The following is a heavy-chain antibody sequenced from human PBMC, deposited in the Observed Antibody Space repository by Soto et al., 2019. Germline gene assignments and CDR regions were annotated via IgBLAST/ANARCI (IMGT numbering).Heavy chain of an antibody. D-gene: IGHD3-10*01. CDR3: ARVYGSGSYIAFDI. J-gene: IGHJ3*02. CDR2: ISAFNGNT. V-gene: IGHV1-18*01. Sequence: QVQLVQSGAEVRKPGASVKVSCKASGYTFTHYGISWVRQAPGQGLAWMGSISAFNGNTKYVENFQDRVTMTTDTSTNTSYLELKSLRSDDTAMYYCARVYGSGSYIAFDIWGQGTMVTVSS. CDR1: GYTFTHYG.